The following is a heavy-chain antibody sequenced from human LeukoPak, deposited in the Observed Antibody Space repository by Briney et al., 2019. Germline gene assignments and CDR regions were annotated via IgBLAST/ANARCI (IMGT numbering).Heavy chain of an antibody. Sequence: GGSLRLSCETSGFNPRHYWMSWVRQAPGKGLVWVSRVNADGSSTSYADSVKGRFTISRDNAENTLYLQMNSLRAEDTAVYYCARVGVGSYNWFDPWGQGTMVTVSS. J-gene: IGHJ5*02. V-gene: IGHV3-74*01. CDR2: VNADGSST. CDR3: ARVGVGSYNWFDP. CDR1: GFNPRHYW. D-gene: IGHD2-15*01.